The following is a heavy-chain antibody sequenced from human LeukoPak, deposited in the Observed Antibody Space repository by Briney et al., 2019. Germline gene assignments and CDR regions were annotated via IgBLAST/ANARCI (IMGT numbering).Heavy chain of an antibody. D-gene: IGHD3-9*01. CDR2: IYYSGST. CDR1: GGSISSGGYY. V-gene: IGHV4-31*03. J-gene: IGHJ4*02. Sequence: SETLSLTCTASGGSISSGGYYWSWIRQHPGTGLEWIGYIYYSGSTYYNPSLKSRVTISVDTSKNQFSLKLSSVTAADTAVYYCARELRDFDWLLLDYWGQGTLVTVSS. CDR3: ARELRDFDWLLLDY.